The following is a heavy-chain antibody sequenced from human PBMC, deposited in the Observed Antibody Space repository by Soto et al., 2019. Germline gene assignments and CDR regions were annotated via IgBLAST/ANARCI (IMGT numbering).Heavy chain of an antibody. J-gene: IGHJ4*02. Sequence: QVQLQESGPGLVKPSETLSLTCTVSGGSISSYYWSWIRQPPGKGLEWIGFIYYRGNTNYNPSLKSRVXXXVXXXKXXFSXXXXXXXAAXXAXYXCAXQPGYYDILTGYSTYYFDYWGQGTLVTVSS. CDR2: IYYRGNT. V-gene: IGHV4-59*08. CDR1: GGSISSYY. D-gene: IGHD3-9*01. CDR3: AXQPGYYDILTGYSTYYFDY.